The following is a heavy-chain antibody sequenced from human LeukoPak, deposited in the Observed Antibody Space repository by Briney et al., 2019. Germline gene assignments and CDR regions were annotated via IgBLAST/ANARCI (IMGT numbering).Heavy chain of an antibody. Sequence: ASVKVSCKASGYTFTGYYMYWVRQAPGQGLEWMGWINPNSGDTNYAQKFQGSVTMTRDTSISTAYMELSRVRSDDTAVYYCARGRGSYSFDYWGQGTLVTASS. D-gene: IGHD1-26*01. CDR1: GYTFTGYY. CDR3: ARGRGSYSFDY. CDR2: INPNSGDT. J-gene: IGHJ4*02. V-gene: IGHV1-2*02.